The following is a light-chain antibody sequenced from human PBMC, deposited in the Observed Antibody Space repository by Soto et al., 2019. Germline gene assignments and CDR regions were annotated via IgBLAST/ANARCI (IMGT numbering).Light chain of an antibody. J-gene: IGLJ1*01. CDR1: SSDVGTYNL. Sequence: QSALTQPASVSGSPGQSITISCSGSSSDVGTYNLVSWYQHHPGEAPKLMIYEVTKRPSGVSNRFSGSKSGNTASLTISGLQAEDEADYYCCSYAGSSYVFGTGTKLTGL. V-gene: IGLV2-23*02. CDR3: CSYAGSSYV. CDR2: EVT.